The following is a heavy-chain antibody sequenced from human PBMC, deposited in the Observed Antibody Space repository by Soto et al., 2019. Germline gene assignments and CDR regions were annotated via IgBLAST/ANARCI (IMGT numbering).Heavy chain of an antibody. V-gene: IGHV3-23*01. CDR3: AKGVSQYTPLALFDY. CDR2: ISGSDGRT. J-gene: IGHJ4*02. Sequence: EVQLLESGGGLVRPGGSLRLSCAASGFTFSSYAMSWVRQAPGKGLEWVSTISGSDGRTNSTDSVKGRFPISRDNSRNTAYLQMNSLRVEDTAVYYCAKGVSQYTPLALFDYWGRGTLVTVSS. D-gene: IGHD5-18*01. CDR1: GFTFSSYA.